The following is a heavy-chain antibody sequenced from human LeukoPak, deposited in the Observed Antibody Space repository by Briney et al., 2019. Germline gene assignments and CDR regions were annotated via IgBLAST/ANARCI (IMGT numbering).Heavy chain of an antibody. CDR2: ISSSTDPT. V-gene: IGHV3-48*01. Sequence: GGSLRLSCAASGFTFSSYSMNWVRLAPGKGLELVSYISSSTDPTYYADSVKGRFTVSRDDAKSSLYLQMNSLRAEDTAVYYCARAVSNYYFWYFDLWGRGTLVTVSS. CDR1: GFTFSSYS. J-gene: IGHJ2*01. CDR3: ARAVSNYYFWYFDL. D-gene: IGHD4-11*01.